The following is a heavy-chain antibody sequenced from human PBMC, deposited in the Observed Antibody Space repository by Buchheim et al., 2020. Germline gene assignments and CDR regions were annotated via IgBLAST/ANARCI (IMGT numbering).Heavy chain of an antibody. CDR2: ISSSSSYT. J-gene: IGHJ4*02. CDR3: ARDVRSYYDSSGYSIYFDY. D-gene: IGHD3-22*01. Sequence: QVQLVESGGGLVKPGGSLSLSCAASGFTFSDYYMSWIRQAPGKGLEWVSYISSSSSYTNYADSVKGRFTISRDNAKNSLYLQMNSLRAEDTAVYYCARDVRSYYDSSGYSIYFDYWGQGTL. V-gene: IGHV3-11*06. CDR1: GFTFSDYY.